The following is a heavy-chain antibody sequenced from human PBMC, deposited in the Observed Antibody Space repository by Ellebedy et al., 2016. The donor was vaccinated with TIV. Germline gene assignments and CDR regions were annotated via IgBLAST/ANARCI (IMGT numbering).Heavy chain of an antibody. CDR1: GGSMTSYY. Sequence: SETLSLTCTVSGGSMTSYYWSWIRQPPVKGLEWIGYISYSMYYIGNTNYNPSLKSRVTISVDTSKNQFSLKLSSVTAADTAVYYCARHAATVGAPNMDVWGRGTTVTVSS. CDR2: ISYSMYYIGNT. CDR3: ARHAATVGAPNMDV. J-gene: IGHJ6*03. V-gene: IGHV4-59*08. D-gene: IGHD4-23*01.